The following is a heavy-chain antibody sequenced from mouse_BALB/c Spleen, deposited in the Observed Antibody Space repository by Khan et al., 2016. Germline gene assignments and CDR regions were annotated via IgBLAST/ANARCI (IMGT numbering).Heavy chain of an antibody. Sequence: EVKLLESGGGLVQPGGSLKLSCAASGFAFSRYWMSWVRQAPGKGLEWIGEINPDSSTINYTPSLKDKSIISRDNAKNTLYLQMSKVRSEDTALYYCTGTFWDIDVWGEGTTVTVSS. CDR2: INPDSSTI. CDR3: TGTFWDIDV. J-gene: IGHJ1*01. CDR1: GFAFSRYW. V-gene: IGHV4-1*02. D-gene: IGHD2-14*01.